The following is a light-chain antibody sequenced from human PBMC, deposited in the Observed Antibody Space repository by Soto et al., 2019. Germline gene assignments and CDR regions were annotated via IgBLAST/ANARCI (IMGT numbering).Light chain of an antibody. Sequence: QPVLTQSPSASASLGASVKLTCTLSSGHSSYAIAWHQQQPEKGPRYLMKLNSDGSHSKGDGIPDRFSGSSSGAERYLTISSLQSEDEADCYCQTWGSGTVVFGGGTKLTVL. J-gene: IGLJ2*01. CDR2: LNSDGSH. CDR3: QTWGSGTVV. CDR1: SGHSSYA. V-gene: IGLV4-69*01.